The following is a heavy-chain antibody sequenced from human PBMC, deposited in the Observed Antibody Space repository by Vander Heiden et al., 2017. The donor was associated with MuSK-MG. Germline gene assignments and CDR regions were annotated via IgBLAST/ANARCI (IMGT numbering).Heavy chain of an antibody. D-gene: IGHD6-19*01. Sequence: QVQLVESGGGVVQPGRSLRLSCAASGFTFRSYAMPWVRQAPGKGLEWVAVISYDGSNKYYADSVKGRFTISRDNSKNTLYLQMNSLRAEDTAMYYCARRYNSGWYGRAGDAFDIWGQGTMVTVSS. CDR2: ISYDGSNK. J-gene: IGHJ3*02. CDR3: ARRYNSGWYGRAGDAFDI. V-gene: IGHV3-30*04. CDR1: GFTFRSYA.